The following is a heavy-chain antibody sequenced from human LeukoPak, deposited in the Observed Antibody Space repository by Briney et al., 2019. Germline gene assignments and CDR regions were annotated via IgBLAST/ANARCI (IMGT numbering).Heavy chain of an antibody. CDR1: GYSLTSYW. CDR3: ARHGAYSYGLYYFDY. D-gene: IGHD5-18*01. CDR2: IYPGDSDT. V-gene: IGHV5-51*01. Sequence: GESLKISCKGSGYSLTSYWIGWVRQMPGKGLEWMGIIYPGDSDTRYSPSFQGQVTISADKSISTAYLQWSGLKASDTAMYYCARHGAYSYGLYYFDYWGQGTLVTVSS. J-gene: IGHJ4*02.